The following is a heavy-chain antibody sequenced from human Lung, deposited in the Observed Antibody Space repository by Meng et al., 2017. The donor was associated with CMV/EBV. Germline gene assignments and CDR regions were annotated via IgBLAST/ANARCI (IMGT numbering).Heavy chain of an antibody. J-gene: IGHJ4*02. CDR1: DGSIRSSSYY. Sequence: SETLSLTCTVSDGSIRSSSYYWGWIRQPPGKGLDWIGNIYYTGSSYYNPSLKSRVTISVDTSKNQFSLNLSSVTAADTAVYYCARYRDIVGATGFEYWGQGTLVTVSS. CDR2: IYYTGSS. V-gene: IGHV4-39*01. D-gene: IGHD1-26*01. CDR3: ARYRDIVGATGFEY.